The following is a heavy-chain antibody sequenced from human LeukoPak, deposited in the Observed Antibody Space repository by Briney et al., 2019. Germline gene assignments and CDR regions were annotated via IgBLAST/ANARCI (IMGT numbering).Heavy chain of an antibody. CDR3: RAATRHLSYYYDY. CDR2: ISSDGNNK. V-gene: IGHV3-30*03. J-gene: IGHJ4*02. Sequence: PGTSLRLSCAASRFTFSMFGMHWVRQAPGKGLEWVAVISSDGNNKYYAASVRGRFTIARDNSKDTLYLQMSSLRIEDTALYYCRAATRHLSYYYDYWGQGTLVTVSS. D-gene: IGHD3-22*01. CDR1: RFTFSMFG.